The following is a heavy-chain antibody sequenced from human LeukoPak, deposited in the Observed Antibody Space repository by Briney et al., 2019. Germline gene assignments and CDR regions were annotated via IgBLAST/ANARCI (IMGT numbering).Heavy chain of an antibody. V-gene: IGHV1-69*13. CDR3: ARAGGSYYGHNWFDP. Sequence: SVKVSCKASGGTFSSYAINWVRQAPGQGLEWMGGIIPIFGTANYAQKFQDRVTITADESTSTAYMELSSLRSEDTAVYYCARAGGSYYGHNWFDPWGQGTLVTVSS. J-gene: IGHJ5*02. D-gene: IGHD1-26*01. CDR2: IIPIFGTA. CDR1: GGTFSSYA.